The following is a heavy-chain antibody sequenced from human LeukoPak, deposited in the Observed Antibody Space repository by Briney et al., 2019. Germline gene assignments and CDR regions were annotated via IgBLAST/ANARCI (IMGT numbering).Heavy chain of an antibody. J-gene: IGHJ4*02. CDR2: IWYDGTTK. CDR3: AGARIAAPPRDY. Sequence: GGSLRLSCVASGYTFSSYGMHWVRQAPGKGLDWVAVIWYDGTTKYYADSVKGRFTISRDNAKNSLYLQMNSLRVEDTAVYFCAGARIAAPPRDYWGQGTLVTVSS. CDR1: GYTFSSYG. V-gene: IGHV3-33*03. D-gene: IGHD6-13*01.